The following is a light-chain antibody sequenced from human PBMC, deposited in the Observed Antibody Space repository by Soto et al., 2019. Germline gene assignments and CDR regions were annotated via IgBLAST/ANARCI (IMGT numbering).Light chain of an antibody. CDR2: EGS. V-gene: IGLV2-23*01. J-gene: IGLJ2*01. CDR1: SSDVGSYNL. Sequence: QSVLTQPASVSGSPGQSITISCTGTSSDVGSYNLVSWYQQHPGKAPKLMIYEGSKRPSGVSNRFSGSKSGNTASLTISGLQAEDEADYDCCSYAGSSTDVVFGSGTQLTVL. CDR3: CSYAGSSTDVV.